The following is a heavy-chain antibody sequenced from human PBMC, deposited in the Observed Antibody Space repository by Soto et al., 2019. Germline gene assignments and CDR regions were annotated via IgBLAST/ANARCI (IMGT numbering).Heavy chain of an antibody. J-gene: IGHJ5*02. CDR2: INHSGST. Sequence: SETLSLTCAVYGGSFSGYYWSWIRQPPGKGLEWIGEINHSGSTNYNPSLKSRVTISVDTSKNQFSLKLSSVTAADTAVYYCARGINRYYDILTGYHRYNWFDPWGQGTLVTVS. V-gene: IGHV4-34*01. CDR3: ARGINRYYDILTGYHRYNWFDP. CDR1: GGSFSGYY. D-gene: IGHD3-9*01.